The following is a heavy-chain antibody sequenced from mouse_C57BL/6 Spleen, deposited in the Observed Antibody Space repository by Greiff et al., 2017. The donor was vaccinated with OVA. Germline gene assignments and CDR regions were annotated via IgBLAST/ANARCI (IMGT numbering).Heavy chain of an antibody. D-gene: IGHD2-2*01. J-gene: IGHJ2*01. V-gene: IGHV1-72*01. CDR1: GYTFTSYW. CDR3: ARNEDYGYLFDY. Sequence: QVQLQQPGAELVKPGASVKLSCKASGYTFTSYWMHWVKQRPGRGLEWIGRIDPNSGGTKYNEKFKSKATLTVDKPSSTAYIQLSSLTSEDSAVDYCARNEDYGYLFDYWGQGTTLTVSA. CDR2: IDPNSGGT.